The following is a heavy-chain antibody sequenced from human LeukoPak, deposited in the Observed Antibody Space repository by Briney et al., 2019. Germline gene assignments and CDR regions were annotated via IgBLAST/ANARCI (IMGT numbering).Heavy chain of an antibody. CDR2: IYYSGTT. CDR1: GGSFSGYY. Sequence: SETLSLTCAVYGGSFSGYYWSWIRQTPGKGLEWIGYIYYSGTTNYNPSLRSRVAISLVTSKNQFSLKLSSVTAADTAVYYCARGEPAFSSGWYTYYFDYWGQGTLVTVSS. V-gene: IGHV4-59*01. J-gene: IGHJ4*02. D-gene: IGHD6-19*01. CDR3: ARGEPAFSSGWYTYYFDY.